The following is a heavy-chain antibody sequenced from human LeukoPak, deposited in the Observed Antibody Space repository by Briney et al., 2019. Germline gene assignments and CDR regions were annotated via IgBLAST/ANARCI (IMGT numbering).Heavy chain of an antibody. D-gene: IGHD2-2*01. CDR1: GGSISSYY. V-gene: IGHV4-59*01. CDR3: ARAFGDIVVVPAGSYGMDV. Sequence: SETLSLTCTVSGGSISSYYWSWIRQPPGKGLEWIGYIYYSGSTNYNPSLKSRVTISVDTSKNQFSLKLSSVTAADTAVYYCARAFGDIVVVPAGSYGMDVWGQGTTVTVSS. J-gene: IGHJ6*02. CDR2: IYYSGST.